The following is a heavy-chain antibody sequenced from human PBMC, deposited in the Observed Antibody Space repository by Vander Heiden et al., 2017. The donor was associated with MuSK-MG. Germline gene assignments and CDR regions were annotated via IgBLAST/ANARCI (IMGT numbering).Heavy chain of an antibody. Sequence: EVRLAQSGAAVTQLGESLKISCKGSGYSFTSYWIGWVRQMPGKGLEWMGIIYPGDSETRYSPSFQGQVTSSADKSISTAYLQWSSLKASDTAMYYCARRYYYGSGSYSLDYWGQGTLVTVSS. CDR2: IYPGDSET. V-gene: IGHV5-51*01. D-gene: IGHD3-10*01. CDR3: ARRYYYGSGSYSLDY. CDR1: GYSFTSYW. J-gene: IGHJ4*02.